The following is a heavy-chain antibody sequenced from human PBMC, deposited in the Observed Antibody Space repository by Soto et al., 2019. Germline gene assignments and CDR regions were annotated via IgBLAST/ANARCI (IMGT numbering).Heavy chain of an antibody. Sequence: QVQLVQSGGEVKKPGASVKVSCKTSGYSFTTYGISWVRQAPGQGLEWMGWIIAYNGNTNYAQKLQDRVTMTTDTATSTAYMELRSLRSDDPAVYYCAREGPAPYYYYGMDVWGQGSTVTVSS. CDR3: AREGPAPYYYYGMDV. CDR2: IIAYNGNT. V-gene: IGHV1-18*01. J-gene: IGHJ6*02. CDR1: GYSFTTYG.